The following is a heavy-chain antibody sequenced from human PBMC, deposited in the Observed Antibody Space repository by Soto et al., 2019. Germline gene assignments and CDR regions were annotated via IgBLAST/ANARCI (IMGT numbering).Heavy chain of an antibody. Sequence: EVQLVESGGGLVQPGGSLRLSCAASGFTFSSYWMHWVRQAPGKGLVWVSRIKGGGSDTNYADSVKGRFTISRDNAKNTLYLQISSLGAEDTAVSCCVRVAYGDLGGWCQGTLVTVSS. CDR3: VRVAYGDLGG. V-gene: IGHV3-74*01. CDR2: IKGGGSDT. CDR1: GFTFSSYW. J-gene: IGHJ4*02. D-gene: IGHD4-17*01.